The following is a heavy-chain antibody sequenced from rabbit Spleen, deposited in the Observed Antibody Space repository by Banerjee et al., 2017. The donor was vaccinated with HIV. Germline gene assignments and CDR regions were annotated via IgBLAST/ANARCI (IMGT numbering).Heavy chain of an antibody. Sequence: QEQLEESGGGLVKPGASLTLTCTASGFDFSSNYYMCWVRQAPGKGLEWIACIDTGSSGFTYFASWAKGRFTISKTSSTTVTLQMTSLTAADTATYFCARDTSSSFSSYGMDLWGQGTLVTVS. V-gene: IGHV1S45*01. J-gene: IGHJ6*01. CDR1: GFDFSSNYY. CDR3: ARDTSSSFSSYGMDL. CDR2: IDTGSSGFT. D-gene: IGHD1-1*01.